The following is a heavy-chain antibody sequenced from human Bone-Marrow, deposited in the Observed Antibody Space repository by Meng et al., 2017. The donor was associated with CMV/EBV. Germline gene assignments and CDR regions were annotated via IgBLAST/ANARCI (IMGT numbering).Heavy chain of an antibody. CDR2: ISSSSSYI. J-gene: IGHJ5*02. Sequence: GGSLRLSCAASGFTFSSYSMNWVRQAPGKGLEWVSSISSSSSYIYYADSVKGRFTISRDNAKNSLYLQMNSRRAEDTAVYYCAIDREWKREEDWFDPWGQGTLVTVSS. CDR1: GFTFSSYS. CDR3: AIDREWKREEDWFDP. V-gene: IGHV3-21*04. D-gene: IGHD3-3*01.